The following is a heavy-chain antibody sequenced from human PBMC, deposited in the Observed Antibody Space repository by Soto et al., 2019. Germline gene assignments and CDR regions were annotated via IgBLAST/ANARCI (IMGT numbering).Heavy chain of an antibody. J-gene: IGHJ6*03. D-gene: IGHD1-26*01. CDR1: GFSLSTSGVA. V-gene: IGHV2-5*02. CDR2: IYWDDDE. Sequence: QITLKESGPTLVKPTQTLTLTCTFSGFSLSTSGVAVGWIRQPPGRALEWLALIYWDDDERYSPSLKGRLTITKDTSKNQVVLTMTNMDPVDTATYYCARIRAGSASRRKWGFSYYYYYVDVWGTGTTVTVSS. CDR3: ARIRAGSASRRKWGFSYYYYYVDV.